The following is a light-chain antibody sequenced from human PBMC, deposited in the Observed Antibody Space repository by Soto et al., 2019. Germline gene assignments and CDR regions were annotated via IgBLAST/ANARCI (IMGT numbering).Light chain of an antibody. CDR1: QSVLSRSNKKNY. V-gene: IGKV4-1*01. J-gene: IGKJ5*01. Sequence: DIVMTQSPDSLAVSLGERATINCKSSQSVLSRSNKKNYLAWYQQKAGQPPKLLIYWASTREFGVPDRFSGSGSGTDFTLTISSLQAEDVAVYYCKQYYTTPVTFGQGTRLEIK. CDR3: KQYYTTPVT. CDR2: WAS.